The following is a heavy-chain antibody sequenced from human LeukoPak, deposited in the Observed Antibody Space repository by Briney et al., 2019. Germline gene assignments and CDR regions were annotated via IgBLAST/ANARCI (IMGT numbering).Heavy chain of an antibody. CDR2: IYYSCRT. D-gene: IGHD1-14*01. Sequence: SETLSLTCTVSVVSISSYYCIGIRQSPGMPLEGIVYIYYSCRTDYNRSRKRRVTIALDMSKNQSSLKLSSVTAADTAVYYCARSLPLAESSYYFDYWGQGTLVTVSS. CDR3: ARSLPLAESSYYFDY. J-gene: IGHJ4*02. V-gene: IGHV4-59*08. CDR1: VVSISSYY.